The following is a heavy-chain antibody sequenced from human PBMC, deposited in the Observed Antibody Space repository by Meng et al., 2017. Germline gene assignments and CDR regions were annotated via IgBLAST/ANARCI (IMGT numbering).Heavy chain of an antibody. V-gene: IGHV1-8*03. Sequence: ASVKVSCKASGYTFTSYEINWVRQATGQGLEWMGWMNPNSGNTGYAQKFQGRVTITRNTSQSTAYMELSSLRSEDTAVYYCAREPRRYYVSSGYYYYYYGMDVWGQGTTVTVSS. CDR1: GYTFTSYE. CDR2: MNPNSGNT. D-gene: IGHD3-22*01. CDR3: AREPRRYYVSSGYYYYYYGMDV. J-gene: IGHJ6*02.